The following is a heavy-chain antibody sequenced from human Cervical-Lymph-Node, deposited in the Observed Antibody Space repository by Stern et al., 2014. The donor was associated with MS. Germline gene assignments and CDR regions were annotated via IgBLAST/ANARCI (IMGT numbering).Heavy chain of an antibody. Sequence: QVQLQESGPGLVKPSETLSLNCSVSGGSMPDYYWRWIRQPPGKGLEWIGNVYHTGSTSYNPSLQSRVTISIDTSKSQFSLKVKSVTAADTAVYYCARGGRMASMFYWGQGTLVTVSS. CDR3: ARGGRMASMFY. J-gene: IGHJ4*02. CDR1: GGSMPDYY. V-gene: IGHV4-59*01. CDR2: VYHTGST. D-gene: IGHD5-24*01.